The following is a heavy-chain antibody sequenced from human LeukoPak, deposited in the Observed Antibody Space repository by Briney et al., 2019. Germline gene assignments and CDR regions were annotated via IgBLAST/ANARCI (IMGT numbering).Heavy chain of an antibody. Sequence: SETLSLTCTVSGGSISSSNYFWGWIRQSPGRGLEWIGSIYYGGSTYYNPSLKSRVTISVDTSKNQFSLKLSSVTAADTAVYYCARDGGRLGATFNWGQGTLVTVSS. V-gene: IGHV4-39*07. J-gene: IGHJ4*02. CDR1: GGSISSSNYF. CDR2: IYYGGST. CDR3: ARDGGRLGATFN. D-gene: IGHD1-26*01.